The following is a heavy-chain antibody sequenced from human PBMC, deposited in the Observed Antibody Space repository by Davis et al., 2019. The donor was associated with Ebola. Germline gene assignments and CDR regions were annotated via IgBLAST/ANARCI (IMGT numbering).Heavy chain of an antibody. CDR3: ARGFYNWNFQDYFDY. Sequence: AASVKVSCKASGYTFTNYYMHWVRQAPGQGLEWMGMINPNDGRTIYAQRFQGRVTMTRDTSTSTVYVHLSSLRSEDTAVYYCARGFYNWNFQDYFDYWGQGTLVTVSS. D-gene: IGHD1-7*01. V-gene: IGHV1-46*01. J-gene: IGHJ4*02. CDR2: INPNDGRT. CDR1: GYTFTNYY.